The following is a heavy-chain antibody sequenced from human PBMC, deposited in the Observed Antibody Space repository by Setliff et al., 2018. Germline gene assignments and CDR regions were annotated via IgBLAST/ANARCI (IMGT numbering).Heavy chain of an antibody. CDR1: GYTFISYG. Sequence: GASVKVSCKASGYTFISYGISWVRRAPGQGLEWIGWISPYNGDTKLAQKLQGRVTMTTDTSTSTGYMELRGLISDDTAVYYCARDSYGDNLPYNWFAPWGQGTLVTVSS. CDR3: ARDSYGDNLPYNWFAP. J-gene: IGHJ5*02. CDR2: ISPYNGDT. D-gene: IGHD4-17*01. V-gene: IGHV1-18*01.